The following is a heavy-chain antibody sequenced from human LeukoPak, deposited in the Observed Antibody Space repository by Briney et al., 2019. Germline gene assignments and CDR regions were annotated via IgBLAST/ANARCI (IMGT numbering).Heavy chain of an antibody. J-gene: IGHJ4*02. Sequence: GGSLRHSCVVPGFPFRSYEMIWVRPARGKDRGWVSQPSSSSSTTYYAHSAKGRSTTSRDNAKNSLYLQMNRLIAEDTAVYYCARDGTNGDFDYWGQEPLVTVSS. V-gene: IGHV3-48*03. CDR2: PSSSSSTT. D-gene: IGHD1/OR15-1a*01. CDR3: ARDGTNGDFDY. CDR1: GFPFRSYE.